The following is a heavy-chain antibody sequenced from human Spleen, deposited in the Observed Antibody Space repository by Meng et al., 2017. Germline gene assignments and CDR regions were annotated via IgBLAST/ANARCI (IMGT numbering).Heavy chain of an antibody. CDR3: AREWNSDFDY. Sequence: VKSLQSGSQVKKPGASVKFSCKASGYTFTSYAIHWVRQAPGQRLEWMGWINTDNGNPKYAQNFQGRLTITRDTSASTSYMELSSLRSEDTAVYYCAREWNSDFDYWGQGTLVTVSS. J-gene: IGHJ4*02. V-gene: IGHV1-3*04. D-gene: IGHD1-7*01. CDR1: GYTFTSYA. CDR2: INTDNGNP.